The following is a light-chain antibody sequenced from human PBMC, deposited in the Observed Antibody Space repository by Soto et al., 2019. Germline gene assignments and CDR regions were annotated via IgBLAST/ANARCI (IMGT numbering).Light chain of an antibody. CDR1: QSVTSNY. CDR3: QQRNVWPPIT. J-gene: IGKJ5*01. V-gene: IGKV3D-20*02. Sequence: VMLTQSPCTLSLSPGERATLFCRASQSVTSNYFAWYQQKPGQAPRLLIYGISDRATGIPDRFSGSGSGTEFTLTINSLEPEDFAVYYCQQRNVWPPITFGQGTRLEIK. CDR2: GIS.